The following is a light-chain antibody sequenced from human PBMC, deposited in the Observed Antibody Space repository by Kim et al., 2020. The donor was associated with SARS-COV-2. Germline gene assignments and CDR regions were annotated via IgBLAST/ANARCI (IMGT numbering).Light chain of an antibody. CDR2: GAS. CDR1: QSVSSSY. CDR3: QQYGSSPYT. Sequence: EIVLTQSPGTLSLSPGERATLSCRASQSVSSSYLAWYQQKPGQAPSLLIYGASSRATGIPDRFSGSGSGTDFTLTISRLEPDDFAVYYCQQYGSSPYTFGQGTKLEI. J-gene: IGKJ2*01. V-gene: IGKV3-20*01.